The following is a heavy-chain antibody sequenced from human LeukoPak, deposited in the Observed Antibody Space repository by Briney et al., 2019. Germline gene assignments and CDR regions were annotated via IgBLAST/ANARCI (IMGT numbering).Heavy chain of an antibody. J-gene: IGHJ4*02. CDR2: ISAYTGNT. V-gene: IGHV1-18*01. D-gene: IGHD2-2*01. CDR1: GYTSRTYA. CDR3: ARDEGYCSSTSCPTSPDY. Sequence: GASVKVSCKASGYTSRTYAISWVRQAPGQGLEWMGWISAYTGNTNYIQKLQDRVTMTTDTSTSTAYMELRSLTSDDTAVYYCARDEGYCSSTSCPTSPDYWGQGTLVTVSS.